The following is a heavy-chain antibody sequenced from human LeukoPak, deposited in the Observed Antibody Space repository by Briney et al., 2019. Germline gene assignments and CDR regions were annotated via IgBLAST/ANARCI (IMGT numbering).Heavy chain of an antibody. J-gene: IGHJ4*02. V-gene: IGHV5-51*01. CDR1: GYSFTSYW. D-gene: IGHD3-22*01. CDR3: ARHGLRPDPTYYYDSSGYYPDY. CDR2: IYPGDSDT. Sequence: KHGESLKISCKGSGYSFTSYWIGWVRQMPGKGLEWMGIIYPGDSDTRYSPSFQGQVTISADKSISTAYLQWSSLKASDTAMYYCARHGLRPDPTYYYDSSGYYPDYWGQGTLVTVSS.